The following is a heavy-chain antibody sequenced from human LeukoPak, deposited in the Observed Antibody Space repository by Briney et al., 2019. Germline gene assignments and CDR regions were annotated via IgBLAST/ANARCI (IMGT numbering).Heavy chain of an antibody. CDR1: GFTFSSYG. Sequence: HPGRSLRLSCAASGFTFSSYGMHWVRQAPGKGLEWVAVISYDGSNKYYADSVKGRFTISRDNSKNTLYLQMNSLRAEDTAVYYCAKDSLVAGRLGPFDYWGQGTLVTVSS. J-gene: IGHJ4*02. CDR3: AKDSLVAGRLGPFDY. V-gene: IGHV3-30*18. CDR2: ISYDGSNK. D-gene: IGHD6-19*01.